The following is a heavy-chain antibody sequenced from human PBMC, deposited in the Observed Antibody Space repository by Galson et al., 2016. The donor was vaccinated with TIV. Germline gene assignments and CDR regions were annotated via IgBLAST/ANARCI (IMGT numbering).Heavy chain of an antibody. CDR3: ARDGSYGLHV. Sequence: SVKVSCKASGYTFSAYYVHWVRQAPGQGLVWMGWINPNTGGTNYAQKFQGRVSMTRDKSISTAYVELTRLKSDDTALYYCARDGSYGLHVWGQGTTVTVSS. CDR2: INPNTGGT. V-gene: IGHV1-2*02. J-gene: IGHJ6*02. CDR1: GYTFSAYY.